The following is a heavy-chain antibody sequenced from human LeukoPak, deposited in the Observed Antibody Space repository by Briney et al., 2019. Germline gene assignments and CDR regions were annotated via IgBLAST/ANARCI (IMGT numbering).Heavy chain of an antibody. CDR2: ISSSSSYI. CDR1: GFTFSSYS. J-gene: IGHJ6*03. CDR3: ARAPPGAAGSGFEYYYYMDV. Sequence: MAGGSLRLSCAASGFTFSSYSMNWVRQAPGKGLEWVSSISSSSSYIYYADSVKGRSTISRDNAKNSLYLQMNSLTAEDTAVYYCARAPPGAAGSGFEYYYYMDVWGKGTTVTVSS. D-gene: IGHD6-13*01. V-gene: IGHV3-21*01.